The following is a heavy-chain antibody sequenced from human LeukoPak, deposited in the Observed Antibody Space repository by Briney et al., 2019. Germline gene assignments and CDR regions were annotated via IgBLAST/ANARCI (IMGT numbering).Heavy chain of an antibody. CDR3: GRDVVGPTHGIDY. V-gene: IGHV1-46*01. CDR2: INTSGGGR. D-gene: IGHD1-26*01. Sequence: ASVTVSCKASGYTFTNYYMHWVRQAPGQGLEWMGIINTSGGGRTYAQNFQGRVTMTRDTSTSTVYMELSGLRSEDTAVYYCGRDVVGPTHGIDYWGQGTLVTVSS. CDR1: GYTFTNYY. J-gene: IGHJ4*02.